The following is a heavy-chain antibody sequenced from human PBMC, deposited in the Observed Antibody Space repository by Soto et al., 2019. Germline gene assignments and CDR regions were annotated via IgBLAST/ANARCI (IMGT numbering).Heavy chain of an antibody. D-gene: IGHD3-10*01. Sequence: QVQLQESGPGLVKPSQTLSLTCTVSGGSISSGGYYWSWIRQHPGKGLEWIGYIYYSGSTYYNPSLKSRVTISVDTSKNQFSLKLSSVTAADTAVYYCARTVYYYGSGRPNFFDYWGQGTLVTVSS. CDR3: ARTVYYYGSGRPNFFDY. V-gene: IGHV4-31*03. J-gene: IGHJ4*02. CDR2: IYYSGST. CDR1: GGSISSGGYY.